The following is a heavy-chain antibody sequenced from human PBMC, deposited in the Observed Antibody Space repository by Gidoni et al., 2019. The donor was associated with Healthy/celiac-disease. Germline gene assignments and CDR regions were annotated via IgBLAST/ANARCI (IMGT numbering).Heavy chain of an antibody. V-gene: IGHV3-48*03. Sequence: EVQLVESGGGLVQPGGSLRLSCSASVFTFSSYEMNWVRQAPGKGLEWVSYISSSGSTIYYADSVKGRFTISRDNAKNSLYLQMNSLRAEDTAVYYCARGAGWLQLYEGTGDYWGQGTLVTVSS. J-gene: IGHJ4*02. CDR1: VFTFSSYE. CDR2: ISSSGSTI. CDR3: ARGAGWLQLYEGTGDY. D-gene: IGHD5-12*01.